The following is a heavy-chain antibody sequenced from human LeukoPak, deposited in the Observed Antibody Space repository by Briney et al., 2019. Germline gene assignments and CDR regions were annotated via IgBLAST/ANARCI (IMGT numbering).Heavy chain of an antibody. J-gene: IGHJ6*02. CDR2: INPSSGGT. D-gene: IGHD3-10*01. Sequence: ASVKVSCKTSGYTFTDYYMHWVRQAPGQGLEWMGWINPSSGGTNYAQKFQGRVTMTRDTSISTAYMELSRLRSDDTAVYYCASPYYYGSGKGYGMDVWGQGTTVTVSS. V-gene: IGHV1-2*02. CDR1: GYTFTDYY. CDR3: ASPYYYGSGKGYGMDV.